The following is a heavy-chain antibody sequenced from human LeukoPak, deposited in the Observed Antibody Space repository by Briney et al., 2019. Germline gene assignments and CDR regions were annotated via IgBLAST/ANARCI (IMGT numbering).Heavy chain of an antibody. CDR1: GYTFTGYY. D-gene: IGHD5-18*01. CDR2: INPNSGDT. J-gene: IGHJ6*04. Sequence: ASVKVSCKGSGYTFTGYYIHWVRQAPGQGLEWMGWINPNSGDTNYAQKFQGRVTMTRDTSISTAYMELSSLRSEDTAVYYCARDRDTAQDVWGKGTTVTVSS. CDR3: ARDRDTAQDV. V-gene: IGHV1-2*02.